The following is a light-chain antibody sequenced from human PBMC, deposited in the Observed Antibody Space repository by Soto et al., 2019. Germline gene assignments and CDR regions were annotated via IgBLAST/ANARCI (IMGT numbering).Light chain of an antibody. J-gene: IGKJ1*01. CDR3: HQYYSYSRT. V-gene: IGKV1-5*03. CDR1: QSISTW. CDR2: KAS. Sequence: DIQMTQSPSTLSASVGDRVTITCRASQSISTWLAWYQQKPGKAPNLLIYKASSLESGVPSRFSSSGSGAEFTLTISNLQPDDFATYYCHQYYSYSRTFGQGTKVEIK.